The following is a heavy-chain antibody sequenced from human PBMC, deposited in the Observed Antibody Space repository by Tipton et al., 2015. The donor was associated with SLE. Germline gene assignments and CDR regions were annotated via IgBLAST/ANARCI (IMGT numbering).Heavy chain of an antibody. D-gene: IGHD6-19*01. CDR2: IYSGDKI. V-gene: IGHV3-53*01. Sequence: SLRLSCAASGFDVSSNYMTWVRQAPGKGLEWVSVIYSGDKIYYADSVKGRFTISRDNSNNTLYLQMNSLRAADTAVYYCARDSDHSSGWFPSLFDWGQGTLVTVSS. CDR1: GFDVSSNY. J-gene: IGHJ4*02. CDR3: ARDSDHSSGWFPSLFD.